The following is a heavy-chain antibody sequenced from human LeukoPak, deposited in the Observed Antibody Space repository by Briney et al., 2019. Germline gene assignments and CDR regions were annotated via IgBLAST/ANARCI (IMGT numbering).Heavy chain of an antibody. CDR3: VKGFVHPTYYFEY. CDR1: GFIFSSYA. D-gene: IGHD3-10*01. CDR2: ITCSGDGT. J-gene: IGHJ4*02. Sequence: GGSLRLSCAASGFIFSSYAMRWVRQSPEKGLEWVSSITCSGDGTYYADSVRGRFTISRDNSKNTLYLQMNSLRAEDTAVYFCVKGFVHPTYYFEYWGQGTLVTVSS. V-gene: IGHV3-23*01.